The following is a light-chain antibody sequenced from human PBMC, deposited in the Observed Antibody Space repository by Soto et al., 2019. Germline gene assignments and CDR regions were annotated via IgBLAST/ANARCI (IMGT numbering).Light chain of an antibody. V-gene: IGLV1-40*01. J-gene: IGLJ2*01. Sequence: QSVLTQPPSVSGAPGQRVTISCTGGSSNIGAGYVVHWYQQLPGTAPKLLIYDNSNRPSGVPDRFSGSRSGTSASLAITGLQAEDEADYYCQSYDSSLSVVFGGGIKLTVL. CDR3: QSYDSSLSVV. CDR2: DNS. CDR1: SSNIGAGYV.